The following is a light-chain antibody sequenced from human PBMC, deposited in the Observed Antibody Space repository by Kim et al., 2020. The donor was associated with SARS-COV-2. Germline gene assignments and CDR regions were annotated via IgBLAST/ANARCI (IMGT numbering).Light chain of an antibody. J-gene: IGLJ1*01. Sequence: RRHTVSSAGSSTNNGSNAVHWYQQLPGTAPKFLIYSNNQRPSGVPERFSGSKSGTSASLTISGLESEDEADYYCAAWDDSLNGRVFGTGTKVTVL. CDR2: SNN. CDR3: AAWDDSLNGRV. V-gene: IGLV1-44*01. CDR1: STNNGSNA.